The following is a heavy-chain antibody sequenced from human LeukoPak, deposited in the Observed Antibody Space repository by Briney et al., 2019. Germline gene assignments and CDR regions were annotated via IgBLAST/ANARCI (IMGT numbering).Heavy chain of an antibody. Sequence: ASVKVSCKASGYTFIGYFIHLVRQAPGQGLEWMGWINPNSGRTDYPQRFQGRVTMTRDTSITTAYMELSRLTSDDTAVYYCARGEMAGFDYWGQGTLVTVSS. CDR2: INPNSGRT. V-gene: IGHV1-2*02. CDR1: GYTFIGYF. D-gene: IGHD5-24*01. CDR3: ARGEMAGFDY. J-gene: IGHJ4*02.